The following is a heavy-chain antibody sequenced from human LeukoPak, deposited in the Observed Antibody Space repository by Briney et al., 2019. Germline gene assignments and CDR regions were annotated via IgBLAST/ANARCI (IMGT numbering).Heavy chain of an antibody. CDR3: AREGIVGGIPFDL. J-gene: IGHJ4*02. Sequence: ASVKVSCKASGYTFSSNLMRWVRQAPGQGLECMGIINPSGGSTTYAQKFQGRVTMTRDTSTSTVYMELSSLRSEDTAVYYCAREGIVGGIPFDLWGQGTLVTVSS. D-gene: IGHD1-26*01. V-gene: IGHV1-46*01. CDR2: INPSGGST. CDR1: GYTFSSNL.